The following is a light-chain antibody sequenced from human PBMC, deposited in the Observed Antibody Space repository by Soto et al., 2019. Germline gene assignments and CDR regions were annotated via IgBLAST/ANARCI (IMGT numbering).Light chain of an antibody. J-gene: IGKJ1*01. V-gene: IGKV3-20*01. Sequence: IVLTQSPGTLSLSPGERATLSCRASQSVSSSYLAWYQQKPGQAPRLLIYGASSRATGIPDRFSGSGSGTDFTLTISRLEPEDYGVYYCQQYGSLPWTFGQGTNVEIK. CDR2: GAS. CDR3: QQYGSLPWT. CDR1: QSVSSSY.